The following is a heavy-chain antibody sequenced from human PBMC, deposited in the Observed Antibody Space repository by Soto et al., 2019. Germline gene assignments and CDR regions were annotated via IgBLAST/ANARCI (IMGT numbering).Heavy chain of an antibody. J-gene: IGHJ4*02. CDR2: IYWDDDK. D-gene: IGHD3-9*01. CDR3: AHRPALRYFDWSDY. CDR1: GFSLSTSGVA. V-gene: IGHV2-5*02. Sequence: SGPTLVNPTQTLTMTCTFSGFSLSTSGVAVGWIRQPPGKALEWLALIYWDDDKRYSPSLKSRLTITKDTSKNQVVLTMTNMDPVDTATYYCAHRPALRYFDWSDYWGQGTLVTVSS.